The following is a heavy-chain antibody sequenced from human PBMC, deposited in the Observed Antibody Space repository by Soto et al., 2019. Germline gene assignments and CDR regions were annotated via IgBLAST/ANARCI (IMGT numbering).Heavy chain of an antibody. CDR3: ARYCSGGSCYEGRSSLFDY. Sequence: SETLSLTCGVSGGSISSGDYSWSWIRQPPGKGLEWIGYIYHSGSTYYNPSLKSRVTISVDRSKNQFSLKLSSVTAADTAVYYCARYCSGGSCYEGRSSLFDYWGQGTLVTVSS. CDR1: GGSISSGDYS. V-gene: IGHV4-30-2*01. CDR2: IYHSGST. J-gene: IGHJ4*02. D-gene: IGHD2-15*01.